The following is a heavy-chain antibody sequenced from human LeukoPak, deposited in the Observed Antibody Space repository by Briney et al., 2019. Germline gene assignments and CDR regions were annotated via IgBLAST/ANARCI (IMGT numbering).Heavy chain of an antibody. V-gene: IGHV3-30*02. CDR2: IRYDGSNK. Sequence: PGGSLRLSCAASRFTFSRYGMHWVRQAPGKGLEWVAFIRYDGSNKYYADSVKGRFTISRDNSKNTLYLQMNSLRAEDTAVYYCAEDQVSGYYYDSSGYYIAAYWGQGTLVTVSS. CDR1: RFTFSRYG. J-gene: IGHJ4*02. CDR3: AEDQVSGYYYDSSGYYIAAY. D-gene: IGHD3-22*01.